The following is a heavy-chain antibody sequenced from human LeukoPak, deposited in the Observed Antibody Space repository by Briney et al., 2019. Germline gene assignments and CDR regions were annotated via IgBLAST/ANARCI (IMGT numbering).Heavy chain of an antibody. V-gene: IGHV4-34*01. CDR3: ARVRRYYDSSGYHHYFDY. Sequence: SETLSLTCAVYGGSLSGYYWSWIRQPPGKGLEWIGEINHSGSTNYNPSLQSRVTISVDTSKHQFSLKLSSVTAADTAVYYCARVRRYYDSSGYHHYFDYWGQGTLVTVSS. CDR1: GGSLSGYY. J-gene: IGHJ4*02. CDR2: INHSGST. D-gene: IGHD3-22*01.